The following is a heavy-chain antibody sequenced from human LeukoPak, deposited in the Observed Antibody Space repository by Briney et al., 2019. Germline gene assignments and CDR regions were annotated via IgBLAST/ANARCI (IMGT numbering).Heavy chain of an antibody. D-gene: IGHD6-19*01. J-gene: IGHJ4*02. CDR1: GFTFSSYG. V-gene: IGHV3-30*18. Sequence: QHGGSLRLSCAASGFTFSSYGMHWVRQAPGKGLEWVAVISYDGSNKYYADSVKGRFTISRDNSKNTLYLQMNSLRAEDTAVYYCAKDLKKKVAVAGTGDDFDYWGQGTLATVSS. CDR2: ISYDGSNK. CDR3: AKDLKKKVAVAGTGDDFDY.